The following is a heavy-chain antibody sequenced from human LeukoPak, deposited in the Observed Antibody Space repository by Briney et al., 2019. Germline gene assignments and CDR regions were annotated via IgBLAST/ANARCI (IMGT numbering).Heavy chain of an antibody. J-gene: IGHJ6*02. CDR3: ARGWSTVTHYYYYGMDV. Sequence: GGSLRLSCAASGFTVSSSYMSWVRQAPGKGLEWVSVIYSGGSTYYADSVKGRFTISRDNSKNTLYLQMNSLRAEDTALYYCARGWSTVTHYYYYGMDVWGQGTTVTVSS. D-gene: IGHD4-11*01. V-gene: IGHV3-53*01. CDR2: IYSGGST. CDR1: GFTVSSSY.